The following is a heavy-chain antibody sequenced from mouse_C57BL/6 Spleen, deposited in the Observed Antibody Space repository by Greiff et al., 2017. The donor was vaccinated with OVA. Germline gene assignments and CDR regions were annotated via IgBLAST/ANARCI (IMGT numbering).Heavy chain of an antibody. CDR1: GYTFTDYY. J-gene: IGHJ1*03. CDR2: INPNNGGT. CDR3: ARGGYPHWYFDV. V-gene: IGHV1-26*01. Sequence: EVQLQQSGPELVKPGASVKISCKASGYTFTDYYMNWVKQSHGKSLEWIGDINPNNGGTSYNQKFKGKATLTVDKSSSTAYMELRSLTSEDSAVDYCARGGYPHWYFDVWGTGTTVTVSS. D-gene: IGHD3-1*01.